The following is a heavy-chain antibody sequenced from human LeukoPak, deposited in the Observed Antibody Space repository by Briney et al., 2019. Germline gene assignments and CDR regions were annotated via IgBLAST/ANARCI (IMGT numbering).Heavy chain of an antibody. V-gene: IGHV3-9*01. CDR1: GFTFDDYA. D-gene: IGHD3-3*01. CDR3: AKDSGRFLEWLPDAFDI. J-gene: IGHJ3*02. CDR2: ISWNSGSI. Sequence: GRSLRLSCAASGFTFDDYAMHWVRQAPGKGLEWVSGISWNSGSIGYADSVKGRFTISRDNAKNSLYLQMNSLRAEDTALYYCAKDSGRFLEWLPDAFDIWSQGTMVTVSS.